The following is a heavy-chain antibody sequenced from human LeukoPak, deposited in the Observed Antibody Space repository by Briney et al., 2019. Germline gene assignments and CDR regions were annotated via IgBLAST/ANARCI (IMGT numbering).Heavy chain of an antibody. D-gene: IGHD7-27*01. CDR2: ISSDGRTT. Sequence: PGGSLRLSCVGSGFTFSDTWMHWVRQAPGKGLVWVSRISSDGRTTTSADSVKGRFTISRDNAKNTLYLQMNSLRVEDTAVYYCATDYWGSINYWGQGSLVTVSS. V-gene: IGHV3-74*01. CDR1: GFTFSDTW. J-gene: IGHJ4*02. CDR3: ATDYWGSINY.